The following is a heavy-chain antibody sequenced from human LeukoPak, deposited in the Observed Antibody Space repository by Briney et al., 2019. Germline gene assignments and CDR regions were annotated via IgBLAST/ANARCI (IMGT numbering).Heavy chain of an antibody. CDR2: IIPIFGTA. V-gene: IGHV1-69*13. CDR3: ARGVGATETGGYDAFDI. D-gene: IGHD1-26*01. CDR1: GGTFSSYA. Sequence: SVKASCKASGGTFSSYAISWVRQAPGQGLEWMGGIIPIFGTANYAQKFQGRVTITADESTSTAYMELSSLRSEDTAVYYCARGVGATETGGYDAFDIWGQGTMVTVSS. J-gene: IGHJ3*02.